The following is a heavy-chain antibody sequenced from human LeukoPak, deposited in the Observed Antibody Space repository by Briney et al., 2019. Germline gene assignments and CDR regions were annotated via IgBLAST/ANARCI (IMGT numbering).Heavy chain of an antibody. CDR3: AKGPLVTEEYYYYYDMDV. J-gene: IGHJ6*02. Sequence: GGSLRLSCAASGFTFSSYGMNWVRQAPGKGLEWVAVISNDGSNKYYADSVKGRFTISRDNSKNTLYLQMNSLRAEDTAVYYCAKGPLVTEEYYYYYDMDVWGQGTTVTVSS. D-gene: IGHD4-11*01. V-gene: IGHV3-30*18. CDR2: ISNDGSNK. CDR1: GFTFSSYG.